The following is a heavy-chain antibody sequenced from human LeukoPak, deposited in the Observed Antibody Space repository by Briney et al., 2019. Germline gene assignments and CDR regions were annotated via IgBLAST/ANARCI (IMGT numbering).Heavy chain of an antibody. D-gene: IGHD3-22*01. CDR1: GCPISSYY. Sequence: SETLSLTCTVSGCPISSYYWSWIRQPPGKGLDWIGYIYYSGSTNYNPSLKSRVTISVDTSKNQFSLKLSSVTAADTAVYYCARYYDSDHFDYWGQGTLVIVSS. J-gene: IGHJ4*02. CDR3: ARYYDSDHFDY. V-gene: IGHV4-59*01. CDR2: IYYSGST.